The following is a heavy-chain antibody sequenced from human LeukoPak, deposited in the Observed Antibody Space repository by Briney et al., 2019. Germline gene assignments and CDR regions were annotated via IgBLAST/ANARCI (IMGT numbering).Heavy chain of an antibody. D-gene: IGHD6-19*01. CDR2: IHYSGST. V-gene: IGHV4-59*08. Sequence: PSETLSLTCTVSGGSISSYYWSWIRQPPGKGLEWIGYIHYSGSTNYNPSLKSRVTISVDTSKNQFSLKLSSVTAADTAVYYCARQYSTQWLENYYYMDVWGKGTTVTVSS. CDR3: ARQYSTQWLENYYYMDV. CDR1: GGSISSYY. J-gene: IGHJ6*03.